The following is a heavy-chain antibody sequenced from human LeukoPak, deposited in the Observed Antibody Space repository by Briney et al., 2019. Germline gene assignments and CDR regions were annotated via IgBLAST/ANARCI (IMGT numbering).Heavy chain of an antibody. Sequence: PSETLSLTCTVSGYSISSGYYWGWIRQPPGKGLEWIGSIYHSGSTYYNPSLKSRVTISVDTSKNQFSLKLSSVTAADTAVYYCARDGYNVLDYWGQGTLVTVSS. CDR3: ARDGYNVLDY. V-gene: IGHV4-38-2*02. D-gene: IGHD5-24*01. J-gene: IGHJ4*02. CDR2: IYHSGST. CDR1: GYSISSGYY.